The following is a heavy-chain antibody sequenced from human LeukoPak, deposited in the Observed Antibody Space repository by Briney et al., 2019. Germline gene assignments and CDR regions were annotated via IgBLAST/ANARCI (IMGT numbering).Heavy chain of an antibody. CDR2: IYSSGST. J-gene: IGHJ4*02. Sequence: GGSLRLSCAVSGLTVSGNYMSWVRQAPGKGLEWVSAIYSSGSTFYADSVKGRFTISRDNSKNTLYLQMNSLRAEDTAVYYCARDPYNSGSSYFDYWGQGTLVTVSS. D-gene: IGHD3-10*01. CDR3: ARDPYNSGSSYFDY. V-gene: IGHV3-53*01. CDR1: GLTVSGNY.